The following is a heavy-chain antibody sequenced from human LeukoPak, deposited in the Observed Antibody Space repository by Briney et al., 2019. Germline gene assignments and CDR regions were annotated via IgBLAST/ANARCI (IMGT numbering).Heavy chain of an antibody. J-gene: IGHJ4*02. CDR1: GGSISSYY. Sequence: SETLSLTCTVSGGSISSYYWSWVRQPPGKGLEWIGYIYYSGSTNYNPSLKSRVTISVDTSKNQFSLKLSSVTAADTAVYYCARGVYGGNSGGTNGGYWGQGTLVTVSS. V-gene: IGHV4-59*01. CDR3: ARGVYGGNSGGTNGGY. D-gene: IGHD4-23*01. CDR2: IYYSGST.